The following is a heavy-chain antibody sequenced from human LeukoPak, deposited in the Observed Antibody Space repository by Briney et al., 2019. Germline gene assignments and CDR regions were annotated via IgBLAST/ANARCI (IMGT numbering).Heavy chain of an antibody. Sequence: GGSLRLSCAASGFTFSSYAMSWVRQAPGKGLEWVSAISGSGGSTYSADSVKGRFTISRDNSKNTLYLQMSSLRAEDTAVYYCAKDLIAAAGPLDYWGQGTLVTVSS. CDR1: GFTFSSYA. D-gene: IGHD6-13*01. CDR3: AKDLIAAAGPLDY. V-gene: IGHV3-23*01. CDR2: ISGSGGST. J-gene: IGHJ4*02.